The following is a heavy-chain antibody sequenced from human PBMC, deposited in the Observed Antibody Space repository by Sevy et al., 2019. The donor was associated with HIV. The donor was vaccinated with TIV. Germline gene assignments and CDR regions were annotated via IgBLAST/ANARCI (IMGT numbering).Heavy chain of an antibody. CDR1: GYSFTSYW. V-gene: IGHV5-51*01. Sequence: GESLKIACKGSGYSFTSYWIGWVRQMPGKGLEWMGIIYPGDSDTRYSPFFQGRVTISADKSIGTAYLQWSSLQASDNAMYYCARPSLEDAFDIWGKGTMVTVSS. CDR2: IYPGDSDT. J-gene: IGHJ3*02. CDR3: ARPSLEDAFDI.